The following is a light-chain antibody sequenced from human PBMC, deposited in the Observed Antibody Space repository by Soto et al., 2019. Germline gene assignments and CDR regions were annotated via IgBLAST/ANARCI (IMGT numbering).Light chain of an antibody. V-gene: IGKV3-15*01. J-gene: IGKJ4*01. CDR1: QSVSTK. CDR2: GAS. Sequence: EILMTQSPATLSVSPGETATLSCRASQSVSTKLAWYQQKPGQAPRLLINGASTRATGVPARFSGWGSGTEFTLTIDSLQSEDFAVYYCQQYNRWVTFGGGTKVDI. CDR3: QQYNRWVT.